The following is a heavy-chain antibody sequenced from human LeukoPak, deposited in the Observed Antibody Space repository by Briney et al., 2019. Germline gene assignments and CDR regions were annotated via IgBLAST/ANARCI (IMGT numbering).Heavy chain of an antibody. V-gene: IGHV3-33*08. CDR2: IWYDGSNK. D-gene: IGHD3-22*01. J-gene: IGHJ4*02. CDR1: GFTLSGYA. CDR3: ARDLDSSGYYWAFDY. Sequence: GGSLRLSCAASGFTLSGYAMSWVRQAPGKGLEWVAVIWYDGSNKYYADSVKGRFTISRDNSKNTLYLQMNSLRAEDTAVYYCARDLDSSGYYWAFDYWGQGTLVTVSS.